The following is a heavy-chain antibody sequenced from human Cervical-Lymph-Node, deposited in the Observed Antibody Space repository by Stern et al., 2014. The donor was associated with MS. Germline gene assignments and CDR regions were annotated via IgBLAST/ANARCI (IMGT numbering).Heavy chain of an antibody. CDR2: IIPTFRTA. V-gene: IGHV1-69*01. D-gene: IGHD5-18*01. J-gene: IGHJ5*02. CDR1: GGTFNRYV. Sequence: VQLVESGAEVKKPGSSVKVSCKASGGTFNRYVFSWVRQAPGQGLDWMGRIIPTFRTANYAQKFQGRVTITADASAGTAYMELSSLRSEDTAVYYCTEEGYSYGARWFDPWGQGTLVIVSS. CDR3: TEEGYSYGARWFDP.